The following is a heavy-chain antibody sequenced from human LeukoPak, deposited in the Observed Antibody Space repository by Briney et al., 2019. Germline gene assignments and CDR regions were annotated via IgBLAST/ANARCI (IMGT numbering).Heavy chain of an antibody. CDR2: ISAYNGNT. Sequence: GASVKVSCKASGYTFTSYGISWVRQAPGQGLEWMGWISAYNGNTNFAQKLQGRVTMTTDTSTSTAYMELRSLRSDDTAVYYCAMYSSGLYAFDIWGQGTMVTVSS. D-gene: IGHD6-19*01. V-gene: IGHV1-18*01. CDR1: GYTFTSYG. CDR3: AMYSSGLYAFDI. J-gene: IGHJ3*02.